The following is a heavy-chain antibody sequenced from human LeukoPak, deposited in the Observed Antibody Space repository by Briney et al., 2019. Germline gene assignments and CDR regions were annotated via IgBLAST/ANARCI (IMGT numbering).Heavy chain of an antibody. V-gene: IGHV1-18*04. CDR3: ARDCIGCLGFDY. CDR2: VSAYADDT. Sequence: ASVKVSCKASGYTFTNYGISWVRQAPGPGLEWMGWVSAYADDTNYVQKFRGTITMTTDTSTSTAYMELRRLRSDDTAVYYCARDCIGCLGFDYWGQGTLVTVSS. CDR1: GYTFTNYG. J-gene: IGHJ4*02. D-gene: IGHD5/OR15-5a*01.